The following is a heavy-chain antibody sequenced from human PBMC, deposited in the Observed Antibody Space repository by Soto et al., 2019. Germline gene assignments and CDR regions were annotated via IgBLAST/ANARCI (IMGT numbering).Heavy chain of an antibody. CDR2: MNPNSGNT. Sequence: ASVKVSCKASGYTFTSYDINWVRQATGQGLEWMGWMNPNSGNTGYAQKFQGRVTMTRNTSISTAYMELSSLRSEDTAVYYCARDFGVVIQGWFDPWGQGTLVTVSS. D-gene: IGHD3-3*01. J-gene: IGHJ5*02. V-gene: IGHV1-8*01. CDR1: GYTFTSYD. CDR3: ARDFGVVIQGWFDP.